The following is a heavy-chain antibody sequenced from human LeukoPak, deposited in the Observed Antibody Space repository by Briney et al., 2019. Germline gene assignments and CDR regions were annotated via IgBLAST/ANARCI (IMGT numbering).Heavy chain of an antibody. D-gene: IGHD3-10*01. J-gene: IGHJ6*03. V-gene: IGHV3-53*01. Sequence: GGSLRLSCAASGFTVSSNYMSWLRQAPGKGLEWVSVIYSGGSTYYADSVKGRFTISRDKSKDTLYLQMNSLRAEDTAVYYCARGAGSYEYYMDVWGKGTTVTVSS. CDR1: GFTVSSNY. CDR2: IYSGGST. CDR3: ARGAGSYEYYMDV.